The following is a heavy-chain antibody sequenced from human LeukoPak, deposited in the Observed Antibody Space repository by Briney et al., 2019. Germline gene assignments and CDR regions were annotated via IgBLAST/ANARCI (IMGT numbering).Heavy chain of an antibody. CDR1: GFTFSSYS. D-gene: IGHD6-13*01. Sequence: GGSLRLSCAASGFTFSSYSMNWVRQAPGKGLEWVSSISSSSSYIYYADSVKGRFTISRDNAKNSLYLQMNSLRAEDTAVYYCARELGLAAAPCDYWGQETLVTVSS. CDR2: ISSSSSYI. V-gene: IGHV3-21*01. J-gene: IGHJ4*02. CDR3: ARELGLAAAPCDY.